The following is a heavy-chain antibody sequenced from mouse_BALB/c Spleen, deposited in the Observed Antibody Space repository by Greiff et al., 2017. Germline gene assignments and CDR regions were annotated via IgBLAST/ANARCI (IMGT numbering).Heavy chain of an antibody. V-gene: IGHV5-17*02. D-gene: IGHD2-2*01. CDR2: ISSGSSTI. J-gene: IGHJ3*01. CDR3: AGGYGWFAY. CDR1: GFTFSSFG. Sequence: EVKLVESGGGLVQPGGSRKLSCAASGFTFSSFGMHWVRQAPEKGLEWVAYISSGSSTIYYADTVKGRFTISRDNPKNTLFLQMTSLRSEDTAMYYCAGGYGWFAYWGQGTLVTVSA.